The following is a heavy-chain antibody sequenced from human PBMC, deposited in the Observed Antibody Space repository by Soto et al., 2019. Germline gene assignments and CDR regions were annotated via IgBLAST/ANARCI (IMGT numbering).Heavy chain of an antibody. D-gene: IGHD7-27*01. CDR3: VREKLGLDV. CDR1: GFTFSSYA. V-gene: IGHV3-30-3*01. Sequence: QVQLVESGGGVVQPGRSLRLSCAASGFTFSSYAMHWVRQAPGKGLEWVAVISYDGSNKYYADSVKGRFTISRDNSKNTLYLQMNSLRAEDTAVYYCVREKLGLDVWGQGTTVTVSS. CDR2: ISYDGSNK. J-gene: IGHJ6*02.